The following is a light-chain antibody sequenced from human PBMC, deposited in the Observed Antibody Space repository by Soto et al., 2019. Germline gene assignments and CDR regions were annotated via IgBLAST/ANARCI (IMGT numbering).Light chain of an antibody. J-gene: IGLJ2*01. V-gene: IGLV2-11*01. Sequence: QSVLTQPRSVSGSPGQSVTISCTGTSTDVGVYNYVSWYQRHPGKAPKLLVYDVNKRPSGVPDRFFASKSGNTASLIISGLQAEDEADYFCYSYAGYDVIFGGGTKLTVL. CDR3: YSYAGYDVI. CDR1: STDVGVYNY. CDR2: DVN.